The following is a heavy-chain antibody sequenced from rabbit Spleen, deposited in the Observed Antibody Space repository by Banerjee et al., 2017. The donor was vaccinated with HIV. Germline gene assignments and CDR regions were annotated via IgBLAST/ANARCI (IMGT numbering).Heavy chain of an antibody. Sequence: QEQLEESGGGLVKPEGSLTLNGKASGFSFSDRDVMCCVRQAPGKGLEWIACINTATDKGVYATFAKGRFPISRTSSTTVTLQMTSLTAADTATYFCARDLTSVIGWNFNLWGAGTLVTVS. V-gene: IGHV1S45*01. J-gene: IGHJ4*01. CDR3: ARDLTSVIGWNFNL. D-gene: IGHD1-1*01. CDR1: GFSFSDRDV. CDR2: INTATDKG.